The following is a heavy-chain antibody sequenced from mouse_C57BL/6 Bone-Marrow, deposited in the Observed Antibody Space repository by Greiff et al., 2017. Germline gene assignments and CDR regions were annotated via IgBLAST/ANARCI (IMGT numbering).Heavy chain of an antibody. Sequence: QVQLQQPGAELVTPGASVKLSCKASGYTFTSYWMHWVKQRPGQGLEWIGMIHPNSGSTNYNEKFKSKATLTVDKSSSTAYMQRSSLTSEDSAVYYCARKGYYGPGVYFDYWGQGTTLTVSS. CDR1: GYTFTSYW. J-gene: IGHJ2*01. CDR2: IHPNSGST. V-gene: IGHV1-64*01. CDR3: ARKGYYGPGVYFDY. D-gene: IGHD1-2*01.